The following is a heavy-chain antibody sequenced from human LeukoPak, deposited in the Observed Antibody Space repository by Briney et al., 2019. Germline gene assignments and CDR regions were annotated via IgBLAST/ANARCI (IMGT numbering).Heavy chain of an antibody. CDR1: GGSISSYY. CDR3: ARTSPRAATFDY. Sequence: SETLSLTCAVSGGSISSYYWSWIRQPAGKGLEWIGRIYTSGTTNYNPSIKSRVTMSVDTSKNQFSLNLNSVTAADTAVYYCARTSPRAATFDYWGQGTLVTVSS. D-gene: IGHD2-15*01. CDR2: IYTSGTT. J-gene: IGHJ4*02. V-gene: IGHV4-4*07.